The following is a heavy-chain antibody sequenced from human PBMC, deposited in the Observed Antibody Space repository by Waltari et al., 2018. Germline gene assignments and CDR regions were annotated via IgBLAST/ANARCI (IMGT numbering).Heavy chain of an antibody. D-gene: IGHD5-12*01. V-gene: IGHV4-38-2*02. CDR2: IYHSGST. Sequence: QVQLQESGPGLVKPSETLSLTCAVSGYSISSGYYWGWIRQPPGKGLEWIGSIYHSGSTYYNPSLKSRVTISVDTSKNQFSLKLSSVTAADTAVYYCAREGGYDLYYYYMDVWGKGTTVTVSS. J-gene: IGHJ6*03. CDR3: AREGGYDLYYYYMDV. CDR1: GYSISSGYY.